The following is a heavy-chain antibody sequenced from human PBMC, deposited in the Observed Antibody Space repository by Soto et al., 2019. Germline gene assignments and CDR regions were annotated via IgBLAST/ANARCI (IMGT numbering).Heavy chain of an antibody. D-gene: IGHD2-21*01. Sequence: QVQLVQSGAEVKKPGSSVKVSCKASGGSFSNYAVNWVRQAPGQGLEWMGGIIPMFDTTNNAQKFQGRVTITADESTSTAYMELSSLRSADTAVYYCAIGTYSFDSIGHDGAFDIWGQGTVVTVSS. CDR3: AIGTYSFDSIGHDGAFDI. CDR1: GGSFSNYA. CDR2: IIPMFDTT. J-gene: IGHJ3*02. V-gene: IGHV1-69*01.